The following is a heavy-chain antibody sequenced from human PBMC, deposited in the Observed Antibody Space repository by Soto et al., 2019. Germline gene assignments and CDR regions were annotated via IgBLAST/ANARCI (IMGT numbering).Heavy chain of an antibody. CDR3: AGSGVWEPRDY. J-gene: IGHJ4*02. CDR2: ISAYNGNT. D-gene: IGHD1-26*01. V-gene: IGHV1-18*01. Sequence: QVQLVQSGAEVKKTGASVKVSCKASGYTFTSYGISWVRQAPGQGLEWMGWISAYNGNTNYAQKLQGRVTMTTDTPKSTAYRELTSLRSDYTGVYYCAGSGVWEPRDYWGQGTLVTVSS. CDR1: GYTFTSYG.